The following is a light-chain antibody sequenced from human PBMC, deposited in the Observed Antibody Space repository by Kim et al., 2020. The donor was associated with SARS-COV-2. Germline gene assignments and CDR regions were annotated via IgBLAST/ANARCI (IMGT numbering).Light chain of an antibody. CDR3: TSYAGSNNLDV. J-gene: IGLJ1*01. Sequence: SVTTSCTGTSRDVGAYKYVSWYQQHPGKAPKLMIYEVNRRPSGVPDRFSGSKSGNTASLTVSGLQAEDEADYYCTSYAGSNNLDVFGTGTKVTVL. CDR1: SRDVGAYKY. V-gene: IGLV2-8*01. CDR2: EVN.